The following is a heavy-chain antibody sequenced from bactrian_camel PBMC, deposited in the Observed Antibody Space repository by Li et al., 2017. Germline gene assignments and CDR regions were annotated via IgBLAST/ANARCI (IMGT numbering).Heavy chain of an antibody. CDR1: GFTFTNYW. V-gene: IGHV3S1*01. Sequence: HVQLVESGGGLVQPGGSLRLSCAASGFTFTNYWMHWVRQTPGKGLEWVSSIYTGGGSTYYADSVKGRFTISRDNAKNTLYLQMNSLKSEDTALYYCATRVGHWGQGTQVTVS. J-gene: IGHJ6*01. CDR2: IYTGGGST. CDR3: ATRVGH.